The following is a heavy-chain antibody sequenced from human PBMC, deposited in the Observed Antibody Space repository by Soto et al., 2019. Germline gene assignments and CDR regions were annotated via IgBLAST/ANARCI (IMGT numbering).Heavy chain of an antibody. D-gene: IGHD3-10*02. CDR2: ISYDGTNK. CDR3: ARDHTGLYPGACDV. Sequence: QVQLVQSGGGVVQPGTSLRLSCAASGFIFSDYVMYWFRQTPGKGLEWMAVISYDGTNKHYANSVKGRFFISRDNSNNTLYLQMSSLRPEDSAIYYCARDHTGLYPGACDVWGRGTLVAVSS. V-gene: IGHV3-30*04. J-gene: IGHJ3*01. CDR1: GFIFSDYV.